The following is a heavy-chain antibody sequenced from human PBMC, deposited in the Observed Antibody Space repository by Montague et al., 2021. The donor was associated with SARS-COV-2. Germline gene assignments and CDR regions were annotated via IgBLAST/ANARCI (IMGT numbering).Heavy chain of an antibody. J-gene: IGHJ1*01. CDR1: GDSVSSDSAA. CDR2: TYYRSQWHT. V-gene: IGHV6-1*01. Sequence: CAISGDSVSSDSAAWHWIRQSPSRGLEWLGRTYYRSQWHTDYAASVRSRISVSADISKNQFSLHLNSVTPEDTAIYYCARDGDYGGTWYSFLEDWGQGTLVIVSS. D-gene: IGHD4-17*01. CDR3: ARDGDYGGTWYSFLED.